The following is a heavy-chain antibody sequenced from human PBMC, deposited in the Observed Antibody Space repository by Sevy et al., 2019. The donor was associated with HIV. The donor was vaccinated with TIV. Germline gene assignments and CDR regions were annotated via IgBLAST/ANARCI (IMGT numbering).Heavy chain of an antibody. CDR3: ARDAADYYDSSGAMYAFDI. J-gene: IGHJ3*02. CDR1: GFTFSSYW. V-gene: IGHV3-7*03. Sequence: GGSLRLSCAASGFTFSSYWMSWVRQAPGKGLEWVANIKQDGSEKYYVDSVKGPFTISRDNAKNSLYLQMNSLRAEDTAVYSCARDAADYYDSSGAMYAFDIWGQGTMVTVSS. CDR2: IKQDGSEK. D-gene: IGHD3-22*01.